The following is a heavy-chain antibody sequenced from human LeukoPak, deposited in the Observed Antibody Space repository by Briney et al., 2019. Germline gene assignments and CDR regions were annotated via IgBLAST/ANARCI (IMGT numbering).Heavy chain of an antibody. V-gene: IGHV1-69*06. D-gene: IGHD1-26*01. CDR1: RGTFSRYA. CDR2: IIPIFGTA. CDR3: ARDYLRLSSGSSYYFDY. J-gene: IGHJ4*02. Sequence: ASVKVSCKPSRGTFSRYAISWVRQAPRPPLEGMGGIIPIFGTANYAQKFQGRVTITADKSTSTAYMELSSLRSEDTAVYYCARDYLRLSSGSSYYFDYWGQGTLVTVSS.